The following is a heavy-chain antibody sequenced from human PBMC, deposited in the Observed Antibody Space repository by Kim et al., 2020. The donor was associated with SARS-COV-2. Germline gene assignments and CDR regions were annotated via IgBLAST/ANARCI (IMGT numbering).Heavy chain of an antibody. Sequence: GGSLRLSCAASGFTFSSYSMNWVRQAPGKGLEWVSYISSSSSTIYYADSVKGRFTISRDNAKNSLYLQMNSLRDEDTAVYYCARDEGWLLLLEVHAFDIWGQGTMVTVSS. CDR1: GFTFSSYS. V-gene: IGHV3-48*02. J-gene: IGHJ3*02. D-gene: IGHD3-22*01. CDR3: ARDEGWLLLLEVHAFDI. CDR2: ISSSSSTI.